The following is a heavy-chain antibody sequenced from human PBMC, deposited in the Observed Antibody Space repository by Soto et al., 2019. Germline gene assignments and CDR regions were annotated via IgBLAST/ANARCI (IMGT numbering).Heavy chain of an antibody. D-gene: IGHD6-6*01. J-gene: IGHJ6*02. CDR2: IWYDGSNK. CDR3: ARDPETSSSSPYYYYYGMDV. V-gene: IGHV3-33*01. Sequence: ESGGGVVQPGRSLRLSCAASGFTFSSYGMHWVRQAPGKGLEWVAVIWYDGSNKYYADSVKGRFTISRDNSKNTLYLQMNSLRAEDTAVYYCARDPETSSSSPYYYYYGMDVWGQGTTVTVSS. CDR1: GFTFSSYG.